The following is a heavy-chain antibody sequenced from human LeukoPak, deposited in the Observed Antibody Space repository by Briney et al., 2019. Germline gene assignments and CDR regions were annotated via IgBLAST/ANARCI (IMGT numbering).Heavy chain of an antibody. CDR3: ARVALSWAYDY. J-gene: IGHJ4*02. V-gene: IGHV3-21*01. CDR1: GFTFSSYS. CDR2: ISSSSSYI. Sequence: GGSLRLSCAASGFTFSSYSMNWVRQAPGKGLEWVSSISSSSSYIYYADSVKGRFAISRDNAKNSLYLQMNSLRAEDTAVCYCARVALSWAYDYWGQGTLVTVSS. D-gene: IGHD6-13*01.